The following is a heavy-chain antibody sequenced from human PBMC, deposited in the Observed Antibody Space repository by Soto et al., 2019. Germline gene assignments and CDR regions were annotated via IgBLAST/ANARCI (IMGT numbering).Heavy chain of an antibody. CDR1: GYTFTTYG. D-gene: IGHD3-10*02. V-gene: IGHV1-18*01. Sequence: QVQLVQSGPEVKKPGASVMLSCKASGYTFTTYGVRWVRQAPGLGLGWMGWISAYNGNTNYAQKFHGRVTMTTDASANTACLGLRSLRSGDTAVYYRARREGHIAPMIGEVDFWGQGTLVTVSS. J-gene: IGHJ4*02. CDR3: ARREGHIAPMIGEVDF. CDR2: ISAYNGNT.